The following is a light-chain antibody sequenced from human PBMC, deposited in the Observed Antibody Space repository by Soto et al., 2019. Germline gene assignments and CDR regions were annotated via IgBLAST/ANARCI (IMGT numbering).Light chain of an antibody. V-gene: IGLV2-11*01. Sequence: QSALTQPRSVSGSPGQSVTISCTGTSSDVGDYNYISWYQQYPGKATKLVIYDVSKRPSGVPDRFSVSKSGNTASLTISGLQAEDEADYYCCSFAGSYTFWVFGGGTKLTVL. CDR3: CSFAGSYTFWV. CDR1: SSDVGDYNY. CDR2: DVS. J-gene: IGLJ3*02.